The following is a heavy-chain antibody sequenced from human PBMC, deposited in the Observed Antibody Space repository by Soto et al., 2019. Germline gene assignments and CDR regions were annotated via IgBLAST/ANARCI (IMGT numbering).Heavy chain of an antibody. V-gene: IGHV3-30-3*01. CDR2: ISYDGSNK. CDR1: GFTFSSYA. CDR3: ARDISTYHLLADSAFDI. D-gene: IGHD2-2*01. Sequence: GGSLRRSFAASGFTFSSYAMHWVRQAPGKVLEWVAVISYDGSNKYYADSVKGRFTISRDNSKNTLYLQMNSLRAEDTAVYYFARDISTYHLLADSAFDIWGQWPMVTVSS. J-gene: IGHJ3*02.